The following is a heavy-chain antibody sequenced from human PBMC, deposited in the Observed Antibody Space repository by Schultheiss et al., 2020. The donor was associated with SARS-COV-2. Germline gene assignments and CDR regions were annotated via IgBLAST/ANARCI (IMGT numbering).Heavy chain of an antibody. CDR1: GYTFANFG. Sequence: VKVSCKASGYTFANFGISWVRQAPGQGLEWLGWMNAYNGGTNYAQRFQGRVTMTTDTSSSTAYLELRSLRPDDTAVYYCARDSGRQLGVWGQGTKVTVSS. J-gene: IGHJ6*02. V-gene: IGHV1-18*04. CDR2: MNAYNGGT. D-gene: IGHD3-10*01. CDR3: ARDSGRQLGV.